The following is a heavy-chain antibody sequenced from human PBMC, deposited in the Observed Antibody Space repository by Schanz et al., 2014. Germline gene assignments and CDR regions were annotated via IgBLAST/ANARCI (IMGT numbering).Heavy chain of an antibody. J-gene: IGHJ3*02. CDR2: ISGSGGST. CDR3: AKGRFGELSAFDI. D-gene: IGHD3-10*01. V-gene: IGHV3-23*04. Sequence: GQLVESGGGVVQPGKSLRLSCATSGFIFSSYWMHWVRQVPGKGLVWVSAISGSGGSTYYADSVKGRFTISRDNSKNTLYLQMNSLRAEDTAVYYCAKGRFGELSAFDIWGQGTMVTVSS. CDR1: GFIFSSYW.